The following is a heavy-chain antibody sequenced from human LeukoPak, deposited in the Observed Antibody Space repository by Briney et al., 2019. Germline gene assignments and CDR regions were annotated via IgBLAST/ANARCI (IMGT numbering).Heavy chain of an antibody. CDR3: ARTLVVINDAFDI. D-gene: IGHD3-22*01. V-gene: IGHV1-2*02. CDR1: GYTFTGYY. J-gene: IGHJ3*02. CDR2: INPNSGDT. Sequence: GASVKVSCKASGYTFTGYYIHWVRQAPGQGLEWMGWINPNSGDTNYAQKFQGRVSMTGDTSISTAYMELSRLGSDDTAVYYCARTLVVINDAFDIWGQGTMVTVSS.